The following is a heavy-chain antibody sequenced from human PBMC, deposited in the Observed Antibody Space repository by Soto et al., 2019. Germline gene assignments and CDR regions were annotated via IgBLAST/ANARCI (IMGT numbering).Heavy chain of an antibody. CDR1: GGSISSSSYF. V-gene: IGHV4-39*01. D-gene: IGHD6-13*01. CDR3: ARRDLGGSSWPSHLAS. Sequence: QLQLQESAPGLVKPSETLSLTCTVSGGSISSSSYFWDWIRQPPAKGLEWIGSIYYSGSTYSNPSLKSRVTISVDSPKNQFSLTLRSVSAADTAVYYCARRDLGGSSWPSHLASWGQGTLVTVSS. J-gene: IGHJ4*02. CDR2: IYYSGST.